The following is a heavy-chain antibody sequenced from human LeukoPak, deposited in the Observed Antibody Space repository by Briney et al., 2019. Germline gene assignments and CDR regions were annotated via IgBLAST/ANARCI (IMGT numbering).Heavy chain of an antibody. V-gene: IGHV1-2*02. Sequence: ASVKVSCKASGYTFTGYYMHWVRQAPGQGLEWMGWINPNSGGTNYAQKFQGRVTVTRDTSISTAYMELSRLRSDDTAVCYCARAVTYYYYMDVWGKGTTVTISS. D-gene: IGHD4-11*01. CDR3: ARAVTYYYYMDV. J-gene: IGHJ6*03. CDR2: INPNSGGT. CDR1: GYTFTGYY.